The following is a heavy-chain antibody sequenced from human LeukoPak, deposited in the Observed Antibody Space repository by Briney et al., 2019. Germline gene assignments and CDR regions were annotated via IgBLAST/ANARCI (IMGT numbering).Heavy chain of an antibody. D-gene: IGHD2-8*01. CDR3: AREREDIRLMLYAYYFDY. CDR1: GGSISSYY. V-gene: IGHV4-4*07. Sequence: SETLSLTCTVSGGSISSYYWSWIRQPAGKGLEWIRRIYTSGSTNYNPSLKSRVTMSVDTSKNQFSLKLSSVTAADTAVYYCAREREDIRLMLYAYYFDYWGQGTLVTVSS. CDR2: IYTSGST. J-gene: IGHJ4*02.